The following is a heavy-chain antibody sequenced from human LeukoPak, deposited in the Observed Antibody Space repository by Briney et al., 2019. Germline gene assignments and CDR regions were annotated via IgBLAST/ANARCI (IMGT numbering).Heavy chain of an antibody. V-gene: IGHV1-69*01. CDR2: IIPTFGTA. CDR1: GGTFSSYA. Sequence: ASVKVSCKASGGTFSSYAISWVRQAPGQGLEWMGGIIPTFGTANYAQKFQGRVTITADESTSTAYMELSSLRSEDTAVYYCARGVTIFDYYYYMDVWGKGTTVTVSS. D-gene: IGHD3-3*01. J-gene: IGHJ6*03. CDR3: ARGVTIFDYYYYMDV.